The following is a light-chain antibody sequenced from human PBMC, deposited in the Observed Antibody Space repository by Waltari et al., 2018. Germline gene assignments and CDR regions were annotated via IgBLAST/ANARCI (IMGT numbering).Light chain of an antibody. CDR3: QSADSSGTPVV. J-gene: IGLJ2*01. V-gene: IGLV3-25*03. Sequence: SYELTQPPSVSVSPGQTARITCSGDALPKQYAYWYQQKPGQAPVLGIYKDSERPSGIPGRFSGSSSGTTVTLTISGVQAEDEADYYCQSADSSGTPVVFGGGTKLTVL. CDR1: ALPKQY. CDR2: KDS.